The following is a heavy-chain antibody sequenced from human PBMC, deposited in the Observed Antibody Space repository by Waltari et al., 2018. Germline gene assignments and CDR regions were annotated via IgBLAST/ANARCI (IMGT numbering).Heavy chain of an antibody. V-gene: IGHV4-4*07. CDR2: IYISGST. CDR1: GGPISRYY. J-gene: IGHJ5*02. CDR3: ARVFWTSASSGVSFLDP. Sequence: QVQLQESGPGLVKPSETLSLTCPVSGGPISRYYWSWIRQPAGKGLEWIGRIYISGSTNYNPSLKSRVTMSLDTSKNHFSLTLSSVTAADTAVYYCARVFWTSASSGVSFLDPWGQGTLVTVSS. D-gene: IGHD3-3*01.